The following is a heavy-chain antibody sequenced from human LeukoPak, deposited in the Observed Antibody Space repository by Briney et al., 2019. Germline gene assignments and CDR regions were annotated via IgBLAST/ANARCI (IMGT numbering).Heavy chain of an antibody. V-gene: IGHV3-33*06. Sequence: GGSLRLSCAASGFTFSSYGIHWVRQAPGKGLEWVAVVWYDGKNKFYGDSVKGRFTISRDNSKNTVDLQMNSLRVEDTAVYYCAKRGTRATHGMDVRGQGTTVTVSS. CDR1: GFTFSSYG. J-gene: IGHJ6*02. CDR3: AKRGTRATHGMDV. D-gene: IGHD3-16*01. CDR2: VWYDGKNK.